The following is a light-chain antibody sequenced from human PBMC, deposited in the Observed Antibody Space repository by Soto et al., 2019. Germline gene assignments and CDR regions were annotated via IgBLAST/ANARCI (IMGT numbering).Light chain of an antibody. V-gene: IGKV3-15*01. CDR3: QQYNNWPLT. CDR1: PTVSSN. Sequence: EVVMTQSPAPLSMSPGERATLSCRASPTVSSNLAWYQQKPGQTPRLLIYGASTRAPGIPARFSGSGSGTDFTLTISSLQSEDFAVYYCQQYNNWPLTFGGGTKVQIK. J-gene: IGKJ4*01. CDR2: GAS.